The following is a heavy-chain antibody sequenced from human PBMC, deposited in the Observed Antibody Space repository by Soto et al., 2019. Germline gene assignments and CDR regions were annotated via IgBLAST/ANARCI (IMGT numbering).Heavy chain of an antibody. CDR3: TRGGDAYKNGH. J-gene: IGHJ4*02. V-gene: IGHV4-61*01. Sequence: QVQLQESGPGLVKPSETLSLTCTVSDGSVSIGTYYWSWIRQPPGKGLEWIGFIHYSGSTNYNPSLKSRVTMSVDTSKNHFSLKLTSVNAADTAVYDCTRGGDAYKNGHWGQGTLVTVSS. CDR2: IHYSGST. CDR1: DGSVSIGTYY. D-gene: IGHD2-21*01.